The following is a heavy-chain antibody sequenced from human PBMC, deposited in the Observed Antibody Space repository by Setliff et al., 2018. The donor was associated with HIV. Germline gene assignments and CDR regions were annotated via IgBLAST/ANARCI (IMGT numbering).Heavy chain of an antibody. D-gene: IGHD2-8*02. J-gene: IGHJ4*02. CDR2: IYTSGTT. CDR3: ARLIHTGLLYFDY. CDR1: GVSISGHF. Sequence: SETLSLTCFVSGVSISGHFWGWIRQLPGKGLEWIGYIYTSGTTEYNPSLDSRVTISVDTSRDQFSLNLRSVTAADTALYFCARLIHTGLLYFDYWGLGMLVTVSS. V-gene: IGHV4-4*09.